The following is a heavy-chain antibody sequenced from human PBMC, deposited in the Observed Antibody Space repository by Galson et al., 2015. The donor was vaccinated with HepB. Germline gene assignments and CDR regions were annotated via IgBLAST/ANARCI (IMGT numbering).Heavy chain of an antibody. CDR2: ISGSGGST. CDR3: AKDPVYRPIYFDY. J-gene: IGHJ4*02. Sequence: SLRLSCAASGFTFSSYAMSWVRQAPGKGLEWVSAISGSGGSTYYADSVKGRFTISRDNSKDTLYLQMNSLRAEDTAVYYCAKDPVYRPIYFDYWGQGTLVTVSS. V-gene: IGHV3-23*01. D-gene: IGHD1-26*01. CDR1: GFTFSSYA.